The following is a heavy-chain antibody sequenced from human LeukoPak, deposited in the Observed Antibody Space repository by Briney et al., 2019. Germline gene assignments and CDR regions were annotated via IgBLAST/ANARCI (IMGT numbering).Heavy chain of an antibody. CDR3: ARGDDSGYYDYFDY. J-gene: IGHJ4*02. V-gene: IGHV3-53*01. CDR2: IYTGGNT. CDR1: GFTVDSNY. D-gene: IGHD3-22*01. Sequence: GGSLRLSCAVSGFTVDSNYLSWVRQAPGKGLEWVSTIYTGGNTYYAASVKGRFTISRDFSKNTVFLHMNSLRAEDTAMYYCARGDDSGYYDYFDYWGQGALVTVSS.